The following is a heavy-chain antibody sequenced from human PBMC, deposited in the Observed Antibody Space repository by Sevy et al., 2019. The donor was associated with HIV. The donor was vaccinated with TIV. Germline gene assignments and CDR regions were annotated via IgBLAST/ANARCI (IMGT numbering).Heavy chain of an antibody. CDR1: GFTFSNAW. Sequence: GGSLRLSCAASGFTFSNAWMSWVRQAPGKGLEWVGRIKGKTDGGTTDYAAPVKGRFTISRDDSKNTLYLQMNSLKTEETAVYYCTTDLSWYYSGSGTNRLHRPGRYYMDVWGKGTTVTVSS. CDR3: TTDLSWYYSGSGTNRLHRPGRYYMDV. J-gene: IGHJ6*03. V-gene: IGHV3-15*01. D-gene: IGHD3-10*01. CDR2: IKGKTDGGTT.